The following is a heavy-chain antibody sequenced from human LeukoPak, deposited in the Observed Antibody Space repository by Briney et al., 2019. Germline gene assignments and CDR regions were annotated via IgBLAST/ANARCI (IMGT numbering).Heavy chain of an antibody. CDR3: ARIADIAAAGTEAFDI. Sequence: SETLSLTCAVSGGSISSYYWSWIRQPPGKGLEWIGYIYYSGSTNYNPSLKSRVTISVDTSKNQFSLKLSSVTAADTAVYYCARIADIAAAGTEAFDIWGQGTMVTVSS. CDR1: GGSISSYY. J-gene: IGHJ3*02. CDR2: IYYSGST. V-gene: IGHV4-59*01. D-gene: IGHD6-13*01.